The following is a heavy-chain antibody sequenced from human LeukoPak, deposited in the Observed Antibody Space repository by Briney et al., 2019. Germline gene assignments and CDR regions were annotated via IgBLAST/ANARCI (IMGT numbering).Heavy chain of an antibody. CDR1: GGSITIYY. D-gene: IGHD3-9*01. J-gene: IGHJ4*02. V-gene: IGHV4-4*07. Sequence: SETLSLTCTVSGGSITIYYWSWIRQPAGKGLEWIGRIYTSGSTNYNPSLKSRVTMSVDTSKNQFSLKLSSVTAADTAVYYCARENDILTGYYSLGYFDYWGQGTLVTVSS. CDR3: ARENDILTGYYSLGYFDY. CDR2: IYTSGST.